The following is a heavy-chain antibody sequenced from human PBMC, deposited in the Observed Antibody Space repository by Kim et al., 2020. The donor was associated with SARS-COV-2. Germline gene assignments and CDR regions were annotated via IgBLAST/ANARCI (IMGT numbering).Heavy chain of an antibody. CDR3: AREGVPAAISYYFDY. Sequence: ESVKGRCTISRDNAKHSLYLQMNSLRAEDTAVYYCAREGVPAAISYYFDYWGQGTLVTVSS. V-gene: IGHV3-48*03. D-gene: IGHD2-2*02. J-gene: IGHJ4*02.